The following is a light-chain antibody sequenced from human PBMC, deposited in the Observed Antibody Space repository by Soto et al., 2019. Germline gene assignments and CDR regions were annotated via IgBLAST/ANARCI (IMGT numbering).Light chain of an antibody. V-gene: IGKV3-15*01. CDR3: QQYNNSDRS. Sequence: TLSVSPGERATLSCRASQSVSSNLAWYQQKPGQAPRLLIYGASTRATGIPARFSGSGSGTEFTPTISSLQSEDFAVYYCQQYNNSDRSFGQGTKVDIK. CDR1: QSVSSN. CDR2: GAS. J-gene: IGKJ1*01.